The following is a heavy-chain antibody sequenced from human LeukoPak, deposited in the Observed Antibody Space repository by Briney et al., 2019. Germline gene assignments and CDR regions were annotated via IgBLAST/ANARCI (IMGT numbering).Heavy chain of an antibody. CDR1: GGSISSYY. D-gene: IGHD1-26*01. V-gene: IGHV4-4*07. CDR3: ARQNSGSYREFDY. CDR2: IYTSGST. Sequence: SETLSLTCTVSGGSISSYYWSWIRQPAGKGLEWIGRIYTSGSTNYNASLKSRVSMSVDTSKNQFSLKLSSVTAADTAVFYCARQNSGSYREFDYWGQGTLVTVSS. J-gene: IGHJ4*02.